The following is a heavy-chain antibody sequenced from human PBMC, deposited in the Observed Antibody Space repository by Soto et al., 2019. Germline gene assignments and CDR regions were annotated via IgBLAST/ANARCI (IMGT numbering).Heavy chain of an antibody. Sequence: QVHLQESGPGLVKPSGTLSLICTVSGNSMFNYYWSWIRQPAGKGLEWIGRVYTDGTAIYNPSLKSRVTMSVDMSKNQLSLNVNSVTAADTAVYYCAKGGCVDGDYMHHVMDVWGQGATVIVS. CDR2: VYTDGTA. V-gene: IGHV4-4*07. CDR1: GNSMFNYY. CDR3: AKGGCVDGDYMHHVMDV. J-gene: IGHJ6*02. D-gene: IGHD4-17*01.